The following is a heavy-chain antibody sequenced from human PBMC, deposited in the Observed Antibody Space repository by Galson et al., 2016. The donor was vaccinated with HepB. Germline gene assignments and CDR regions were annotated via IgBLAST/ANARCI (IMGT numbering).Heavy chain of an antibody. Sequence: TLSLTCAVSGGSISSGGNSWSWIRQPAGKGLEWIGYIHHDGSTYYNPSLKSRVTISGDTSKNQFSLKLSSVTAADTAVYYCARERKVVPAGAFDVWGQGTMVTVSS. J-gene: IGHJ3*01. CDR2: IHHDGST. CDR1: GGSISSGGNS. D-gene: IGHD3-22*01. V-gene: IGHV4-30-2*01. CDR3: ARERKVVPAGAFDV.